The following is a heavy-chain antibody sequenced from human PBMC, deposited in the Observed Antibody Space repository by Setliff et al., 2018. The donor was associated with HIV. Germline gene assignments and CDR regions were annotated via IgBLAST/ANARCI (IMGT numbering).Heavy chain of an antibody. CDR1: GGPISSGGYS. Sequence: SETLSLTCAVSGGPISSGGYSWSWIRQSPGKGLEWIGYTYHDGSTNYNPSLKSRLTMSREMSKNLSSLRLRSVTAADTAVYYCARIGWKQGAVGSFCDYWGQGALVTVSS. CDR2: TYHDGST. J-gene: IGHJ4*02. V-gene: IGHV4-61*08. CDR3: ARIGWKQGAVGSFCDY. D-gene: IGHD3-10*01.